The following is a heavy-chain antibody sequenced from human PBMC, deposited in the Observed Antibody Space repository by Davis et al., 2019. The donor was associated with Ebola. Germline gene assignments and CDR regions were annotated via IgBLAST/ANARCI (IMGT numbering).Heavy chain of an antibody. Sequence: PSETLSLTCTVSGGSISSYYWSWIRQPPGKGLEWIGYIYYSGSTNYNPSLKSRVTISVDTSKNQFSLKLSSVTAADTAVYYCARGIRRSSSPEGFDYWGQGTLVTVSS. D-gene: IGHD6-13*01. CDR2: IYYSGST. J-gene: IGHJ4*02. CDR1: GGSISSYY. CDR3: ARGIRRSSSPEGFDY. V-gene: IGHV4-59*01.